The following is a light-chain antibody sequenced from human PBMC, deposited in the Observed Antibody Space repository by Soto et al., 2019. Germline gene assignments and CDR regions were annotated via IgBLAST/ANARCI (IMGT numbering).Light chain of an antibody. CDR1: QSISSY. CDR3: QQSYSIPWT. J-gene: IGKJ1*01. V-gene: IGKV1-39*01. CDR2: AAS. Sequence: DIQMTQSPSSLSASVGDRVTITCRASQSISSYLNWYQQKPGKAPKLLIYAASSLQSGVPSRFSASESGTDFTLTITSLQPEDFATYYCQQSYSIPWTFGQGTKVEIK.